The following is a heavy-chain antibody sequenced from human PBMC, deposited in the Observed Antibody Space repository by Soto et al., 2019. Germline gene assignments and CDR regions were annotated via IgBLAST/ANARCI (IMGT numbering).Heavy chain of an antibody. CDR1: GGSVSSGDYY. CDR2: IYYSGST. D-gene: IGHD5-18*01. CDR3: ARIPVDTYMINWFDP. J-gene: IGHJ5*02. V-gene: IGHV4-61*08. Sequence: SETLSLTCTVSGGSVSSGDYYWSWIRQPPGKGLEWIGYIYYSGSTNYNRSLKSRVSISLDTSKNQFSLRLTSVAAADTAVYYCARIPVDTYMINWFDPWGQGTLVTVSS.